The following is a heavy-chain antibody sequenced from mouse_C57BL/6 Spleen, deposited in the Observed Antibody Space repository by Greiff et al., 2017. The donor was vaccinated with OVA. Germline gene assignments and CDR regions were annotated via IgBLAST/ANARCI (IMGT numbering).Heavy chain of an antibody. CDR3: ARGQRVVTTSYFDY. J-gene: IGHJ2*01. Sequence: EVQGVESGGGLVKPGGSLKLSCAASGFTFSSYAMSWVRQTPEKRLEWVATISDGGSYTYYPDNVQGRFTISRDNAKNNLYLQMSHLKSEDTAMYYCARGQRVVTTSYFDYWGQGTTLTVSS. D-gene: IGHD2-5*01. V-gene: IGHV5-4*01. CDR2: ISDGGSYT. CDR1: GFTFSSYA.